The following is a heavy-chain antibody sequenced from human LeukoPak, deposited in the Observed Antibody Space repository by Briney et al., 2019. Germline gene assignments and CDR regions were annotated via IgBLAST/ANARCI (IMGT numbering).Heavy chain of an antibody. D-gene: IGHD3-9*01. CDR3: ARGGVLRYFDWYMGFDP. V-gene: IGHV1-46*01. Sequence: ASVKVSCKASGYTFTSYYMHWVRQAPGQGLEWMGIINPSGGSTSYAQEFQGRVTMTRDTSTSTVYMELSSLRSEGTAVYYCARGGVLRYFDWYMGFDPWGQGTLVTVSS. CDR2: INPSGGST. J-gene: IGHJ5*02. CDR1: GYTFTSYY.